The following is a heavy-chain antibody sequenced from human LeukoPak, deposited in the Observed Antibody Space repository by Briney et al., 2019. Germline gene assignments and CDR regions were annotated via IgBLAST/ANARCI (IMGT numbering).Heavy chain of an antibody. V-gene: IGHV4-34*01. Sequence: KPSETLSLTCAVYGGSFSAYYWSWTRQSPGKGLQWIAEVNHRGDTNYNPSVKGRVTISVDTSKNQFSLKVTSLTAADTAVYYCARGPTISETGYFDYWGQGTLVTVSS. D-gene: IGHD1-1*01. CDR3: ARGPTISETGYFDY. CDR2: VNHRGDT. CDR1: GGSFSAYY. J-gene: IGHJ4*03.